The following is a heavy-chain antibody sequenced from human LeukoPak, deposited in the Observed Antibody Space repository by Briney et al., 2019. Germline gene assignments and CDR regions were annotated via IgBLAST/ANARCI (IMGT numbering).Heavy chain of an antibody. J-gene: IGHJ4*02. CDR2: ISSSSSYI. Sequence: PGGSLRLSCAASGFTFSSYTMNWVRQAPGKGLEWVSSISSSSSYIFYADSVKGRLTISRDNAKNSLYLQMNSLRAEDTAVYYCARDYYKNFDYWGQGTLVTVPS. V-gene: IGHV3-21*01. CDR1: GFTFSSYT. D-gene: IGHD3-22*01. CDR3: ARDYYKNFDY.